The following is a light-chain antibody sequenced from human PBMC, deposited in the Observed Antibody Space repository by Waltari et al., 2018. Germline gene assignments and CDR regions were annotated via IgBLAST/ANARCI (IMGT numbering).Light chain of an antibody. J-gene: IGKJ2*01. CDR3: QSEMYT. CDR1: QRVSSY. V-gene: IGKV3-11*01. CDR2: DAA. Sequence: EIVLTQSQATLSLSPGERATLSCRASQRVSSYLAWYQQKPGQAPRLLTYDAANRATGIPARFSGSGSGTDFTLTISSLEPEDFAGYYCQSEMYTFGQGTKLEIK.